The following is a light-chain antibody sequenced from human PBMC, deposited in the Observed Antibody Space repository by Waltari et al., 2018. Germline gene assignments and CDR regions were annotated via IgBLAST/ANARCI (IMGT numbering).Light chain of an antibody. CDR1: SGPSTYA. CDR2: VDSNGGH. Sequence: QLVLTQSPSASASLGASVKLTCTLSSGPSTYATAWHQQQPGKGPRYLMKVDSNGGHFKGDGIPDRFSGSSSGTKRYLTISSLQSDDEADYYCQTWVTGIRVVFGGGTKLTVL. J-gene: IGLJ2*01. V-gene: IGLV4-69*02. CDR3: QTWVTGIRVV.